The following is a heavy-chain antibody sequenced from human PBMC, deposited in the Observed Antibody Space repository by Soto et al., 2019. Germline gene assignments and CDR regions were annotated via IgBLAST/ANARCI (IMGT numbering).Heavy chain of an antibody. Sequence: QVHLVQSGAEVKKPGASVKVSCKASGYTFTSYYMHCVRQAPGQGLEWMGIINPSGGSTSYAQKFQGRVTITRDTSTSTVYMELRRLRSEDTAVYYCASEGGYYLYYYYYGMDVWGQGTTVTVSS. CDR3: ASEGGYYLYYYYYGMDV. V-gene: IGHV1-46*01. CDR2: INPSGGST. D-gene: IGHD3-22*01. CDR1: GYTFTSYY. J-gene: IGHJ6*02.